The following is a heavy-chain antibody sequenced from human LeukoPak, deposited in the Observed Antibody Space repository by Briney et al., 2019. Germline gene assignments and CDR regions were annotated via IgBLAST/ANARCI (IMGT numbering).Heavy chain of an antibody. Sequence: GGSLRLSCAASGFTFRRYAVSWVRQAPRKGPESVSTVSTRAGTTYYADSLKGRFTISRDNTTNALYLKMNSLRAEDTAVYYCAKDSGEEELWFGEPMDFDFWGPGTLVTVSS. CDR2: VSTRAGTT. CDR3: AKDSGEEELWFGEPMDFDF. CDR1: GFTFRRYA. V-gene: IGHV3-23*01. D-gene: IGHD3-10*01. J-gene: IGHJ4*02.